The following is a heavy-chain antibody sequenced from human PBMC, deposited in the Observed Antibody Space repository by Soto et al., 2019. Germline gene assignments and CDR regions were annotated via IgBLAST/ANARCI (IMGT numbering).Heavy chain of an antibody. CDR3: AKDRELERRGFEYPPQYVWVY. D-gene: IGHD1-1*01. V-gene: IGHV3-23*01. J-gene: IGHJ4*02. CDR2: ISGSGGST. Sequence: GGSLRLSCAASGFTFSSYAMSWVRQAPGKGLEWVSAISGSGGSTYYADSVKGRFTISRDNSKNTLYLQMNSLRAEDTAVYYCAKDRELERRGFEYPPQYVWVYWGQGTLVTVSS. CDR1: GFTFSSYA.